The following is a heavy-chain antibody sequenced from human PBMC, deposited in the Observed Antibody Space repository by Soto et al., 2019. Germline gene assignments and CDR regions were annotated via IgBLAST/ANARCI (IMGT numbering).Heavy chain of an antibody. CDR1: GGSINSSSYY. D-gene: IGHD3-22*01. CDR2: IYYSGST. CDR3: ATINTYYYDSSGSLFDY. V-gene: IGHV4-39*01. Sequence: SETLSLTCTVSGGSINSSSYYWGWIRQPPGKGLEWIGSIYYSGSTYYNPSLKSRVTISVDPSKNQFSLKLSSVTAADTAGYYCATINTYYYDSSGSLFDYWGQGTLVTVSS. J-gene: IGHJ4*02.